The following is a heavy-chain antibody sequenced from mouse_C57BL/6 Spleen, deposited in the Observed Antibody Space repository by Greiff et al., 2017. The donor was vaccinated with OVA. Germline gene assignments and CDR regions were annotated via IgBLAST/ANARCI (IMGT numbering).Heavy chain of an antibody. J-gene: IGHJ3*01. CDR2: INPSTGGT. V-gene: IGHV1-42*01. CDR3: SRYYVSIPFAY. CDR1: GYSFTGYY. Sequence: VQLQQSGPELVKPGASVKISCKASGYSFTGYYMNWVKQSPEKSLEWIGEINPSTGGTTYNQKFKAKATLTVDKSSSTAYMQLKRLTSDYSAVYYCSRYYVSIPFAYWGQGTLVTVSA. D-gene: IGHD1-1*01.